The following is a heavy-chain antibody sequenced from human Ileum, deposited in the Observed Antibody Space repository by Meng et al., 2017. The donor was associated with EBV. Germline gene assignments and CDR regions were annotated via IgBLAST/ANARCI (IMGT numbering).Heavy chain of an antibody. CDR2: IYYSGST. CDR3: ARNVPGTSAYYD. Sequence: QVQLQESGPGLVRPSDTLSLTCAVSGYSISSTNWWGWIRQPPGKGLEWIGYIYYSGSTSYNPSLKSRVTMSVDTSKNQFSLNLNSVTAVDTAVYYCARNVPGTSAYYDWGQGTLVTVSS. V-gene: IGHV4-28*01. CDR1: GYSISSTNW. D-gene: IGHD3-22*01. J-gene: IGHJ4*02.